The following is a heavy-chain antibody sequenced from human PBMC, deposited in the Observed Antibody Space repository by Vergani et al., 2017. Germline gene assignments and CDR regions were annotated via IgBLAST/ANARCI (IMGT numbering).Heavy chain of an antibody. J-gene: IGHJ4*02. CDR2: IYTSGST. D-gene: IGHD1-26*01. V-gene: IGHV4-61*02. CDR1: GGPISSGSYY. Sequence: QVQLQESGPGLVKPSQTLSLTCTVSGGPISSGSYYWSWIRQPAGKGLEWIGRIYTSGSTNYNPSLKSRVTISVDTSKNQFSLKLSSVTAADTAVYYCAGADSGSYVPFWDYWGQGTLVTVSS. CDR3: AGADSGSYVPFWDY.